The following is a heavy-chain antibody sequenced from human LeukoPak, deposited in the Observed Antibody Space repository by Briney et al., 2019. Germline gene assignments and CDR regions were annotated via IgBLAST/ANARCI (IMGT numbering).Heavy chain of an antibody. J-gene: IGHJ4*02. V-gene: IGHV3-23*01. CDR2: ISGSGGST. CDR1: GFTFYDYG. D-gene: IGHD1-26*01. Sequence: GSLRLSCAASGFTFYDYGMSWVRQAPGKGQEWVSAISGSGGSTYYEDSVKGRFTISRDNSKNTLYLQMNSLRAEDTAVYYCAKAGAVGATFDYRGQGTLVTVSS. CDR3: AKAGAVGATFDY.